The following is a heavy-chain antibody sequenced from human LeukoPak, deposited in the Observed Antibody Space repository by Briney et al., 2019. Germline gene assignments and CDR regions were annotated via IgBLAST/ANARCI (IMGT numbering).Heavy chain of an antibody. Sequence: ASVKVSCEASGYTFTSYYMHWVRQAPGQGLEWMGIINPSGGSTSYAQKFQGRVTMTRDMSTSTVYMELSSLRSEDTAVYYCAREGERWLQSPRADPLHAFDIWGQGTMVTVSS. D-gene: IGHD5-24*01. CDR1: GYTFTSYY. CDR3: AREGERWLQSPRADPLHAFDI. CDR2: INPSGGST. V-gene: IGHV1-46*01. J-gene: IGHJ3*02.